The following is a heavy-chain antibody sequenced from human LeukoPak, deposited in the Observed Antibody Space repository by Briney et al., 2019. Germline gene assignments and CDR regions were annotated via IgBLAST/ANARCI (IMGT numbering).Heavy chain of an antibody. CDR1: GGSIGSYY. V-gene: IGHV4-59*01. CDR2: IYDSGST. D-gene: IGHD3-22*01. Sequence: SETLSLTCTVSGGSIGSYYWSWIRQPPGKGLEWIGYIYDSGSTNYNPSLKSRVTISVDTSKNQFSLKLSSVTAADTAVYYCACLTTADAFWGQGTMVTVSS. J-gene: IGHJ3*01. CDR3: ACLTTADAF.